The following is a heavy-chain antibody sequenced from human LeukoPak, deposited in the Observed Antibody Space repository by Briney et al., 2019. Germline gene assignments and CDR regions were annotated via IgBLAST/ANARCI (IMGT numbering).Heavy chain of an antibody. Sequence: SETLSLTCTVSGGSISSYYWSWIRQPPGKGLEWIGYIYTSGSTNYHPSLKSRVTISVDTSKNQFSLKLSSVAAADTAVYYCARSPFVRLCSSTSCYYYYYLDVWGKGTTVPVSS. D-gene: IGHD2-2*01. CDR1: GGSISSYY. CDR2: IYTSGST. V-gene: IGHV4-4*09. J-gene: IGHJ6*03. CDR3: ARSPFVRLCSSTSCYYYYYLDV.